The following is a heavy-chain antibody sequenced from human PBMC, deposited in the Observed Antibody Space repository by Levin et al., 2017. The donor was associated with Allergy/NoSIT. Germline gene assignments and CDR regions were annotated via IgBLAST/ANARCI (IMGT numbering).Heavy chain of an antibody. CDR2: ISAYNGNT. J-gene: IGHJ4*02. CDR1: GYTFTSYG. Sequence: GESLKISCKASGYTFTSYGISWVRQAPGQGLEWMGWISAYNGNTNYAQKLQGRVTMTTDTSTSTAYMELRSLRSDDTAVYYCARDRGGRPFGIVGVVISFDYWGQGTLVTVSS. CDR3: ARDRGGRPFGIVGVVISFDY. D-gene: IGHD3-3*01. V-gene: IGHV1-18*01.